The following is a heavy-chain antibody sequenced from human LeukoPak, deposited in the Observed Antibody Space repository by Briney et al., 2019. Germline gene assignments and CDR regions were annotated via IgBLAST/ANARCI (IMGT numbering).Heavy chain of an antibody. Sequence: GRSLRLSCAASGFTFSSYAIIWVRQAPGEGLECVSFISSSGGGTNYADSVKRRFTISRYNSKNILYLHMNSLRAADTAVYYCVRDSYGSGSHNLENWGQGTLVTVSS. CDR2: ISSSGGGT. V-gene: IGHV3-23*01. CDR3: VRDSYGSGSHNLEN. D-gene: IGHD3-10*01. J-gene: IGHJ4*02. CDR1: GFTFSSYA.